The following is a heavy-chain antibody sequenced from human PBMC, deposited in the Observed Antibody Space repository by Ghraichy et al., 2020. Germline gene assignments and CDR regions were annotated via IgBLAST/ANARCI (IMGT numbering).Heavy chain of an antibody. CDR2: ISAYNGNT. Sequence: ASVKVSCKASGYTFTSYGISWVRQAPGQGLEWMGWISAYNGNTNYAQKRQGRVTMTTDTSTSTAYMELRSLRSDDTAVYYCARAGWFSDYDYYYGMDVWGPGSPVAVSS. CDR3: ARAGWFSDYDYYYGMDV. J-gene: IGHJ6*02. V-gene: IGHV1-18*01. CDR1: GYTFTSYG. D-gene: IGHD6-19*01.